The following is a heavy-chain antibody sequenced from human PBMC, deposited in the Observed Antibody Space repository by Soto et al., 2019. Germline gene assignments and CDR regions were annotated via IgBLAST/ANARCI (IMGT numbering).Heavy chain of an antibody. CDR1: GYTLTELS. CDR3: ATSAISVVVPAAIPSSYGMDV. CDR2: FDPEDGET. V-gene: IGHV1-24*01. J-gene: IGHJ6*02. D-gene: IGHD2-2*01. Sequence: ASVKVSCKVSGYTLTELSMHWVRQAPGKGLEWMGGFDPEDGETIYAQKFQGRVTMTEDTSTDTAYMELSSLRSEDTAVYYCATSAISVVVPAAIPSSYGMDVWGQGTTVTVSS.